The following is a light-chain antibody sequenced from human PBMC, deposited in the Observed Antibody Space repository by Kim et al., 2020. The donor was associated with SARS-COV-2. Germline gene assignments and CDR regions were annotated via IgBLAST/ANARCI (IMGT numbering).Light chain of an antibody. Sequence: EIVMTQSPATLSVSPGERATHSCRASQSVSSNLAWYQQKPGQDPRLLSYGASTRATGIPARFSGSGSGTEFTLTISSLQSEDFTVYYCQQYNNWPPGWAFGQGTKVDIK. CDR1: QSVSSN. CDR2: GAS. CDR3: QQYNNWPPGWA. V-gene: IGKV3-15*01. J-gene: IGKJ1*01.